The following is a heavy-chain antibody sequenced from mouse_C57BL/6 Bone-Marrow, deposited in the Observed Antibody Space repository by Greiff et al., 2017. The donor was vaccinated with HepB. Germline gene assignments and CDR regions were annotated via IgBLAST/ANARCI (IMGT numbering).Heavy chain of an antibody. Sequence: VQLQQSGPELVKPGASVKISCKASGYTFTDYYMNWVKQSHGKSLEWIGDINPNNGGTSYNQKFKGKATLTVDKSSSTAYMELRSLTSEDSAVYYCARGGYYPHWYFDVWGTGTTVTVSS. V-gene: IGHV1-26*01. D-gene: IGHD2-3*01. J-gene: IGHJ1*03. CDR3: ARGGYYPHWYFDV. CDR1: GYTFTDYY. CDR2: INPNNGGT.